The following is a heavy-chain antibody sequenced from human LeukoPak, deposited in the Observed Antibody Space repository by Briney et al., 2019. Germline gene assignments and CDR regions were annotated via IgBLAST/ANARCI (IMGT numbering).Heavy chain of an antibody. CDR2: ISGSGGST. CDR3: AKVNEVVSVFFAFDI. CDR1: GFTFSSYA. V-gene: IGHV3-23*01. D-gene: IGHD2-15*01. J-gene: IGHJ3*02. Sequence: GGSLRLSCAASGFTFSSYAMSWVRQAPGKGLEWVSAISGSGGSTYYADSVKGRFTISRDNSKDTLYLQMNSLRAEDTAVYYCAKVNEVVSVFFAFDIWGQGTMVTVSS.